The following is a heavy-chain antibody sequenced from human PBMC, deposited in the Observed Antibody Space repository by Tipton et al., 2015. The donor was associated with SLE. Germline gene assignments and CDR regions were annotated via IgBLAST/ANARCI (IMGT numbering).Heavy chain of an antibody. J-gene: IGHJ3*02. CDR1: GFTFSSYW. CDR3: AKDWEGGGPSAFDI. V-gene: IGHV3-74*01. Sequence: SLRLSCAASGFTFSSYWMHWVRQAPGKGLVWVSRINSDGSSTSYADSVKGRFTISRDNSKNTLYLQMNSLRAEDTAVYYCAKDWEGGGPSAFDIWGQGTMVTVSS. CDR2: INSDGSST. D-gene: IGHD1-26*01.